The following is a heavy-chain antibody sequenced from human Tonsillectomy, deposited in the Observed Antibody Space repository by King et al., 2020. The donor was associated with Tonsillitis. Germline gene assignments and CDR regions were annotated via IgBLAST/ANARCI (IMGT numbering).Heavy chain of an antibody. CDR1: GFTFSNYG. J-gene: IGHJ3*02. Sequence: VQLVRSGGGVVQPGRSLRLSCAASGFTFSNYGMHWVRQAPGKGLVWVAVLWYDGSNKYYADSVRGRFTISRDNSKNTVYLQMNNLRAEDTAVYYCARRFPYDFVWGSYRPDAFDIWGQGTMVTVSS. V-gene: IGHV3-33*08. D-gene: IGHD3-16*02. CDR3: ARRFPYDFVWGSYRPDAFDI. CDR2: LWYDGSNK.